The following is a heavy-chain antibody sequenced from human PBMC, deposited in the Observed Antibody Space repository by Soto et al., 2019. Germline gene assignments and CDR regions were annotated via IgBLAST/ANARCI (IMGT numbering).Heavy chain of an antibody. Sequence: EVQLVESGGGLVQPGGSLRLSCAASGFTFSSYSMNWVRQAPGKGLEWVSYISSSSSTIYYADSVKGRFTISRDNAKNSLYLHINRLRAEDTAVYYCARGRIAAAGRWFDPWGQGTLVTVSS. CDR1: GFTFSSYS. D-gene: IGHD6-13*01. CDR2: ISSSSSTI. J-gene: IGHJ5*02. V-gene: IGHV3-48*01. CDR3: ARGRIAAAGRWFDP.